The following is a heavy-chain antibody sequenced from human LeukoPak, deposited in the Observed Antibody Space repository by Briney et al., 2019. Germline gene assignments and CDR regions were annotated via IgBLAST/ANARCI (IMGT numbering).Heavy chain of an antibody. CDR1: GFTFDVYA. D-gene: IGHD4-17*01. V-gene: IGHV3-43*02. Sequence: GGSLRLSCAASGFTFDVYAMHWDRQAPGKGLEWVSLISRDGSRRYYADSVKGRFTISRDNTKNSLFLQMNGLRSEDTALYYCAKDILDYGDYSFDYWGQGTLVTVSS. CDR2: ISRDGSRR. CDR3: AKDILDYGDYSFDY. J-gene: IGHJ4*02.